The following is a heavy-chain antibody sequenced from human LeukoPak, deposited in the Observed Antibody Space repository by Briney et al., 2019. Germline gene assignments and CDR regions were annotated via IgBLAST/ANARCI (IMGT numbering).Heavy chain of an antibody. D-gene: IGHD3-10*01. Sequence: SETLSLTCTVSGGSITSSNYYWGWIRQPPGKGLQWIGTIYYSGGTYYNPSLRSRVTISVDTSKNQFSLKLSSVTAVDTAVYYCASTLVRNFDYWGQGSLVTVSS. CDR2: IYYSGGT. CDR3: ASTLVRNFDY. CDR1: GGSITSSNYY. V-gene: IGHV4-39*01. J-gene: IGHJ4*02.